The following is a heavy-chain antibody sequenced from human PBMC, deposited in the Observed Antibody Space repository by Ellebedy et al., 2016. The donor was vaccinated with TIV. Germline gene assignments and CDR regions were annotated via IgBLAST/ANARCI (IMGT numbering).Heavy chain of an antibody. CDR2: VNPSGTT. CDR1: GGSSSGSF. D-gene: IGHD3-10*01. V-gene: IGHV4-34*01. CDR3: ARARGQYLYGSGSYFTN. Sequence: MPSETLSLTCAVYGGSSSGSFWSWIRHPPGPGLEWIGEVNPSGTTNYNPSLKSRVTISVDTPKKQFSLRLTSVTAADTAVYYCARARGQYLYGSGSYFTNWGQGEMVTVSS. J-gene: IGHJ4*02.